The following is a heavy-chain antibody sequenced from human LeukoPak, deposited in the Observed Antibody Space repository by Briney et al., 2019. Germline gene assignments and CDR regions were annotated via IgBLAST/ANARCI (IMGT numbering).Heavy chain of an antibody. J-gene: IGHJ4*02. Sequence: ASVKSSSKAAAYTSTSYGVICGRQAPRQRLERMGSLSTYDGNTNYAQNFQGRVTMTTDTSTSTAYMELRSLRSDDTAVYYCARNVGPPNRLVTTKGYFDYWGQGTLVTVYS. CDR2: LSTYDGNT. CDR3: ARNVGPPNRLVTTKGYFDY. V-gene: IGHV1-18*01. D-gene: IGHD3-9*01. CDR1: AYTSTSYG.